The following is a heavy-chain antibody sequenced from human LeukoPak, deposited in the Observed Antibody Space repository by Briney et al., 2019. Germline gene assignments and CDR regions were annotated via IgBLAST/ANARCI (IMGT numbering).Heavy chain of an antibody. D-gene: IGHD1-7*01. CDR3: AREFGGSPLELRIFDY. Sequence: PSETLSLTCAVYGGSFSGYYWSWIRQPPGKGLEWIGEINHSGSTNYNPSLKSRVTISVDTSKNQFSLKLSSVTAADTAVYYCAREFGGSPLELRIFDYWGQGTLVTVSS. CDR2: INHSGST. V-gene: IGHV4-34*01. J-gene: IGHJ4*02. CDR1: GGSFSGYY.